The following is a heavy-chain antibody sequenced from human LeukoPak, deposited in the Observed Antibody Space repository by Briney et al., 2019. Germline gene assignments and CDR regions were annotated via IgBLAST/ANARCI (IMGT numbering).Heavy chain of an antibody. CDR3: AKDDSGSYYPNYYYMDV. Sequence: GGSLRLSCAASGFIFSRYGMSWVRQAPGKGLEWVSTISGSGGRTYYADSVKGRFTISRDNSKNTLYLQMNSLRAEDTAVYYCAKDDSGSYYPNYYYMDVWGKGTTVTISS. J-gene: IGHJ6*03. D-gene: IGHD1-26*01. CDR2: ISGSGGRT. CDR1: GFIFSRYG. V-gene: IGHV3-23*01.